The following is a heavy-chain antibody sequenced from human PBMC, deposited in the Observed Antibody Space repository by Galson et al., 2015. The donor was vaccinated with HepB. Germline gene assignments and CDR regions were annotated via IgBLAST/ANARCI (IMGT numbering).Heavy chain of an antibody. J-gene: IGHJ6*02. D-gene: IGHD3-22*01. CDR1: GFTVSSNY. Sequence: SLRLSCAASGFTVSSNYMSWVRQAPGKGLEWVSVIYSGGSTYYADSVKGRFTISRDNSKNTLYLQMNSLRAEDTAVYYCARDRGYYDSSGFYYYYGMDVWGQGTTVTVSS. CDR2: IYSGGST. V-gene: IGHV3-53*01. CDR3: ARDRGYYDSSGFYYYYGMDV.